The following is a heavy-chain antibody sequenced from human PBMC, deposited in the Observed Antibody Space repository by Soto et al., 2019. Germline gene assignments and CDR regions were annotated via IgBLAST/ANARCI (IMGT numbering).Heavy chain of an antibody. CDR3: AKEVGYSSGYDYFEY. J-gene: IGHJ4*02. D-gene: IGHD6-19*01. CDR2: ISGSGVST. V-gene: IGHV3-23*01. CDR1: GFTFSSYS. Sequence: GGSLRLSCAASGFTFSSYSMSWVRQDTGKGLEWVSGISGSGVSTHYADSVKGRFTISRDNSKNTLYLQMNSLRAEDTAVYYCAKEVGYSSGYDYFEYWGQGTLVTVSS.